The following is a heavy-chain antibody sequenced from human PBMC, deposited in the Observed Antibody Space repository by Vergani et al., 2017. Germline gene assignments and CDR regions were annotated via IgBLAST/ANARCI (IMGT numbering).Heavy chain of an antibody. D-gene: IGHD2-2*02. CDR3: VPCYMDDNWFDP. CDR1: GGSISSSSYY. V-gene: IGHV4-39*01. CDR2: IYYSGST. J-gene: IGHJ5*02. Sequence: QLQLQESGPGLVKPSETLSLTCTVSGGSISSSSYYWGWIRQPPGKGLEWIGSIYYSGSTYYNPSLKSRVTISVDTSKNQFSLKLSSVTAADTAVYYCVPCYMDDNWFDPWGQGTLVTVSS.